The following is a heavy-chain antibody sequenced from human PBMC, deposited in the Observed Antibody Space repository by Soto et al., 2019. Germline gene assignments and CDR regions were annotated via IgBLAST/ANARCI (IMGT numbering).Heavy chain of an antibody. J-gene: IGHJ5*02. CDR1: GFPLSDYT. V-gene: IGHV3-21*01. CDR3: ARYVESSVDGLNYFYP. CDR2: ISSGSSYI. Sequence: GGSLRLSCAASGFPLSDYTMNWVRQAPGKGLEWVSSISSGSSYINYADSVKGRFTVSRHNAKNSLYLQMNSLRPEDTAFYYCARYVESSVDGLNYFYPRGQGTLVPVSS. D-gene: IGHD4-4*01.